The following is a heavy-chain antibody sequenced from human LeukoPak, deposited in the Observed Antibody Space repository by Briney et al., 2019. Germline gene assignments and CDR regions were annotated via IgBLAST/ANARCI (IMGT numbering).Heavy chain of an antibody. V-gene: IGHV3-23*01. Sequence: GGSLRLSCAASGFTLITYAMSWVRQAPGKGLEWVSTISGNGGNTYYAGSVKGRFTISRDNSKNTLYLQMNGLRVEDTAVYYCARSRISAPVDYWGQGTLVTVSS. CDR3: ARSRISAPVDY. J-gene: IGHJ4*02. D-gene: IGHD6-6*01. CDR2: ISGNGGNT. CDR1: GFTLITYA.